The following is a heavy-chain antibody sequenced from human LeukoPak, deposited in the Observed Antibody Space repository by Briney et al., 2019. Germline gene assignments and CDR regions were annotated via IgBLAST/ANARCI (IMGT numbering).Heavy chain of an antibody. CDR2: IHHSGLT. J-gene: IGHJ4*02. V-gene: IGHV4-4*02. Sequence: SETLSLTCAVSGGSISSSNWWSWVRQPPGKGLEWIGEIHHSGLTNYKPSPTSRLTISVDKSNNQFSLRLTSVTAADTAVYYCAKNHGFSLGDNWGQGTLVIVSS. CDR3: AKNHGFSLGDN. CDR1: GGSISSSNW. D-gene: IGHD3-16*01.